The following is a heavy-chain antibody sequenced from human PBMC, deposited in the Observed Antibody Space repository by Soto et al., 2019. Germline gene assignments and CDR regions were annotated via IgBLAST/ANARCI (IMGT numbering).Heavy chain of an antibody. CDR2: IIRIFGTV. CDR1: GGTFSNYP. J-gene: IGHJ2*01. Sequence: QVQLVQSGAEVKKPGSSVKVSCKASGGTFSNYPISWVRQAPGQGLEWMGGIIRIFGTVNYAQKFQGRVTITADESTSTAYMELSSLRSEDTAVYYCARGNHRWLQLWYFDLWGRGTLFTVSS. D-gene: IGHD5-12*01. CDR3: ARGNHRWLQLWYFDL. V-gene: IGHV1-69*12.